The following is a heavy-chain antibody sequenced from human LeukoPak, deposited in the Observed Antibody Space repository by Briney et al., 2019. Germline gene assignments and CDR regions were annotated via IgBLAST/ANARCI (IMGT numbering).Heavy chain of an antibody. CDR1: GYTFTSYA. CDR3: ATDIAVAGTVGYYYYGMDV. D-gene: IGHD6-19*01. J-gene: IGHJ6*02. Sequence: GASVKVSCKASGYTFTSYAMHWVRQAPGQRLEWMGWINAGNGNTKYSQKFQGRVTITRDTSASTAYMELSSLRSEDTAVYYCATDIAVAGTVGYYYYGMDVWGQGTTVTVSS. CDR2: INAGNGNT. V-gene: IGHV1-3*01.